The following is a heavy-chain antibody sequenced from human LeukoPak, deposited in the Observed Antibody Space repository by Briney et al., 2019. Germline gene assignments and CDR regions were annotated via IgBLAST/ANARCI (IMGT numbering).Heavy chain of an antibody. Sequence: GGSLRLSCAASGFTFSNYAMSWVRQPPGKGLEWVSAISGGGGPTYYADSVKGRFTISRDNSKNTLYLQMNSLRAEDTAVYYCAKQTGSGYYRSLDYWGQGTLVTVSS. CDR2: ISGGGGPT. D-gene: IGHD3-22*01. J-gene: IGHJ4*02. V-gene: IGHV3-23*01. CDR3: AKQTGSGYYRSLDY. CDR1: GFTFSNYA.